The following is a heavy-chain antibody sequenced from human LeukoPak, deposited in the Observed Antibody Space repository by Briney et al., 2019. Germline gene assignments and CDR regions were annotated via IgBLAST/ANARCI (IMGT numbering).Heavy chain of an antibody. Sequence: GGSLRLSCAASGFTFSTYNMNWVRQAPGKGLEWVSSITSSGTYTYYADSVKGRFTTSRDNAKNSLSLQLSSLRAEDTAVYYCARGHYDILTASYKWTPDYWGQGILVTVSS. CDR3: ARGHYDILTASYKWTPDY. V-gene: IGHV3-21*06. J-gene: IGHJ4*02. D-gene: IGHD3-9*01. CDR1: GFTFSTYN. CDR2: ITSSGTYT.